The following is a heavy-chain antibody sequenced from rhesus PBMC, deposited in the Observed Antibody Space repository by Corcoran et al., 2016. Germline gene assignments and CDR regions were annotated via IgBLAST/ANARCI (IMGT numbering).Heavy chain of an antibody. D-gene: IGHD6-25*01. CDR1: GGSISSNY. CDR2: ISGSGGNP. J-gene: IGHJ4*01. V-gene: IGHV4-173*01. Sequence: QLQLQESGPGLVKPSETLSLTCAVSGGSISSNYWSWIRQPPGKGLEWIGRISGSGGNPDYNPSLNSRVTISTDTAKNQFALKLSSVSAADTAVFYGARRRGSWNYFDYWGQGVLVTVSS. CDR3: ARRRGSWNYFDY.